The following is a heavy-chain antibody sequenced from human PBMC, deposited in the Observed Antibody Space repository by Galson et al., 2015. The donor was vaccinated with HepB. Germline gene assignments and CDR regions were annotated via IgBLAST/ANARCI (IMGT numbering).Heavy chain of an antibody. CDR1: GYTFTSYG. D-gene: IGHD3-3*01. CDR3: ARVQTYYDFWSGQRENWFDP. Sequence: SVKVSCKASGYTFTSYGISWVRQAPGQGLEWMGWISAYNGNTNYAQKLQGRVTMTTDTSTSTAYMELRSLRSDDTAVYYCARVQTYYDFWSGQRENWFDPWGQGTLVTVSS. V-gene: IGHV1-18*04. CDR2: ISAYNGNT. J-gene: IGHJ5*02.